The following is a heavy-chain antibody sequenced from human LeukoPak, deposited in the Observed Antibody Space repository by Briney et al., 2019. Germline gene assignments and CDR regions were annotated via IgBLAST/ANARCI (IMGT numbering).Heavy chain of an antibody. Sequence: SVKVSCKASGGTFSSYAISWVRQAPGQGLEWMGGIIPIFGTANYAQKFQGRVTITADESTSTAYMELSSLSSEDAAVYYCAAGSSGLLTDCGGDCYNFDYWGQGTLVTVSS. V-gene: IGHV1-69*01. J-gene: IGHJ4*02. CDR3: AAGSSGLLTDCGGDCYNFDY. CDR1: GGTFSSYA. D-gene: IGHD2-21*01. CDR2: IIPIFGTA.